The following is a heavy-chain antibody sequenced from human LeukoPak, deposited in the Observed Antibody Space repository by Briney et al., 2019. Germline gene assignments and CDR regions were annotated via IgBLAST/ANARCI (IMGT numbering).Heavy chain of an antibody. CDR3: TRGASTAYSGDY. Sequence: ASVKVSCKASGYTFTNYGINWVRQAPGQGLEWMGWISAFNGEIYLAQRSQGRVSMTTDTTTDTVYMELKSLRSDDTAVYFCTRGASTAYSGDYWGQGTLVTVSS. V-gene: IGHV1-18*01. J-gene: IGHJ4*02. CDR1: GYTFTNYG. D-gene: IGHD3-16*01. CDR2: ISAFNGEI.